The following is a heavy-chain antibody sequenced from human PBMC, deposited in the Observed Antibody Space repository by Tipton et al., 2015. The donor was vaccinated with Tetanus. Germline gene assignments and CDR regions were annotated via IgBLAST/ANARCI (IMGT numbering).Heavy chain of an antibody. CDR3: AAVGITFGGANP. V-gene: IGHV5-51*01. CDR1: GYSFTDYW. CDR2: IYPADSNT. Sequence: QSGAEVKKPGASVKVSCKASGYSFTDYWIAWVRQMPGKGLEWMGIIYPADSNTIYSPSFQGQVTISADKSISTAYLQWSSPKASDTAMYYWAAVGITFGGANPWGQGTLVTVSS. D-gene: IGHD3-16*01. J-gene: IGHJ5*02.